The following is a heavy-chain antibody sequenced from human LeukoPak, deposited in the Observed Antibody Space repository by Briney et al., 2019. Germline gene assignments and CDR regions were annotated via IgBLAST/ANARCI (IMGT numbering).Heavy chain of an antibody. CDR3: ARDDCSTTGCHFY. D-gene: IGHD2-2*01. J-gene: IGHJ4*02. V-gene: IGHV1-69*13. CDR1: GGTFSSYA. Sequence: SVKVSCKASGGTFSSYAISWVRQAPGQGLEWMGGIIPIFGTANYAQKFQGRVTITADESTSTAYMELSSLRSEDTAVYYCARDDCSTTGCHFYWGQGTLVTVSS. CDR2: IIPIFGTA.